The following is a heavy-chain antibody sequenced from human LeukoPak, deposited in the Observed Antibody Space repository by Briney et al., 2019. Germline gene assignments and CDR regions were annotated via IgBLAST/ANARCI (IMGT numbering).Heavy chain of an antibody. Sequence: PSETLSLTCTVSGGSLSPYNWNWIRQSPGKGLEWIGYIYYNGNTNYNPSLKSRASISIDTSKQQFSLRLSSVAAADTAVYYCARGGSRAVTAVIVDFWGQGNLVTVSP. V-gene: IGHV4-59*01. CDR1: GGSLSPYN. CDR2: IYYNGNT. J-gene: IGHJ4*02. CDR3: ARGGSRAVTAVIVDF. D-gene: IGHD2-21*01.